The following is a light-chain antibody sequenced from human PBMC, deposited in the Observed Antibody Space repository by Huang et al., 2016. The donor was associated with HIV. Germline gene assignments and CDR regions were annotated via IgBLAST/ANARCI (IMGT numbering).Light chain of an antibody. J-gene: IGKJ4*01. CDR1: QSVSNY. Sequence: EIVMTQSPATLSVSPGERATLSCRASQSVSNYLAWYQQKPGQPPRLLIYDASTGATGIPARFSGSGSGTEFTLTISSLQSEDSAVYYCQQYNDWPLTFGGGTKVEIK. CDR3: QQYNDWPLT. V-gene: IGKV3-15*01. CDR2: DAS.